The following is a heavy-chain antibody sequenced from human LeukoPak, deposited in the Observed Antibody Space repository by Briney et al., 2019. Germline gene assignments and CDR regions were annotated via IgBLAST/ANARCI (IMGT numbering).Heavy chain of an antibody. J-gene: IGHJ4*02. CDR2: MSYDGSNK. Sequence: GGSLRLSCAVSGFTFSSYGMYWVRQAPGKGLEWEAVMSYDGSNKSYADSVKGRFTISRDNSKNTLYLQMNSLRAEDTAVYYCARDRGYSGYDPPHFDYWGQGTLVTVSS. D-gene: IGHD5-12*01. CDR1: GFTFSSYG. CDR3: ARDRGYSGYDPPHFDY. V-gene: IGHV3-30-3*01.